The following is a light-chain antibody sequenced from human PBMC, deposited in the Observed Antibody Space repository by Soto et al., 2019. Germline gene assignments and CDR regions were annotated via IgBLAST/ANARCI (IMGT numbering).Light chain of an antibody. CDR1: QSVNSY. Sequence: EKVMTQSPATLSMSPGERATLSCRASQSVNSYLAWYQQKPGQAPRLLIYGASTRATGIPARFSGSGSGTEFTLTISSLQSADFAVYYCQQYTNWPSWTFGQGTKVEIK. CDR3: QQYTNWPSWT. J-gene: IGKJ1*01. CDR2: GAS. V-gene: IGKV3-15*01.